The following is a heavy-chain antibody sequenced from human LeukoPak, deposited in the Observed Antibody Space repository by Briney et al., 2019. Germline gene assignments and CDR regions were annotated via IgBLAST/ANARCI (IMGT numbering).Heavy chain of an antibody. Sequence: SVKVSCKASGGTFSSYAISWVRQAPGQGLEWMRRIIPILGIANYAQKFQGRVTITADKSTSTAYMELSSLRSEDTAVYYCVFGAAVNGGEDYWGQGTLVTVSS. V-gene: IGHV1-69*04. J-gene: IGHJ4*02. CDR3: VFGAAVNGGEDY. CDR2: IIPILGIA. D-gene: IGHD6-13*01. CDR1: GGTFSSYA.